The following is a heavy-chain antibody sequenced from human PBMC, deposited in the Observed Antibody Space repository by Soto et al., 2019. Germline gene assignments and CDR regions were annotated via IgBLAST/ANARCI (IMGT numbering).Heavy chain of an antibody. J-gene: IGHJ5*02. CDR1: GFTVSSYS. V-gene: IGHV3-48*01. Sequence: EMQLVESGGGLVQPGGSLRLSCAASGFTVSSYSMNWVRQAPGKGLEWVSYISSSSSTIYYADSVKGRFTISRDNAKNSLYLQMNSLRAEDTAVYYCARITVTTNNWFDPWGQGTLVTVSS. CDR3: ARITVTTNNWFDP. D-gene: IGHD4-4*01. CDR2: ISSSSSTI.